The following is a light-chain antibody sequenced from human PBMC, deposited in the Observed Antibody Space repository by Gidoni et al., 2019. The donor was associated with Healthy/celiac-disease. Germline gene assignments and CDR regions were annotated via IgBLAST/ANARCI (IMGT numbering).Light chain of an antibody. CDR1: QSVSSSY. Sequence: EIVLTQSPGTLSLSPGERATLSCRASQSVSSSYLAWYQQQPGQSPSLLIYGASSRATGIPDFTLTISRLEPDDFAVYYCQQYGSSFTFGPGTKVDIK. J-gene: IGKJ3*01. V-gene: IGKV3-20*01. CDR3: QQYGSSFT. CDR2: GAS.